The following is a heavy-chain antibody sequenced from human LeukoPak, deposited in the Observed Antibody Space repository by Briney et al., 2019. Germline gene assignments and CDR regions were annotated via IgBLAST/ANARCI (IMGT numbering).Heavy chain of an antibody. CDR2: ISSSSSYI. CDR1: GFTFSSYS. J-gene: IGHJ6*04. CDR3: ARSFDNYYYYHMDV. Sequence: GGSLRLSCVASGFTFSSYSMNWVRQAPGKGLEWVSSISSSSSYIYYADSVKGRFTSSRDNAKNSLYLQMNSLRAEDTAVYYCARSFDNYYYYHMDVWGKGTTVTVSS. D-gene: IGHD3-16*01. V-gene: IGHV3-21*01.